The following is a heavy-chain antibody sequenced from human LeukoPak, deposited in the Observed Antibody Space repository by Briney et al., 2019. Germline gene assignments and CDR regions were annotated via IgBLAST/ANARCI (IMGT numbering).Heavy chain of an antibody. Sequence: SETLSLTCAVYGGSFSGYYWSWIRQPPGKGLEWIGEINHSGSTNYNPSLKSRVTISVDTSKNQFSLKLSSVTAADTAVYYCARHGITMVRGSNWFDPWGQGTLVTVSS. CDR1: GGSFSGYY. V-gene: IGHV4-34*01. J-gene: IGHJ5*02. CDR2: INHSGST. D-gene: IGHD3-10*01. CDR3: ARHGITMVRGSNWFDP.